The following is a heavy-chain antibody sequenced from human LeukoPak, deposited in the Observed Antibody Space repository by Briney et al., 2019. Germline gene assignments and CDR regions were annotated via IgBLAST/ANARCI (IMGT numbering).Heavy chain of an antibody. D-gene: IGHD3-10*01. V-gene: IGHV4-61*08. CDR1: GGSISSGGYY. J-gene: IGHJ4*02. Sequence: SQTLSLTCTVSGGSISSGGYYWSWIRQPPGKGLEWIGYIYYSGSTNYNPSLKSRVTISVDTSKNQFSLKLSSVTAADTAVYYCARVHPPLMAKVWGQGTLVTVSS. CDR2: IYYSGST. CDR3: ARVHPPLMAKV.